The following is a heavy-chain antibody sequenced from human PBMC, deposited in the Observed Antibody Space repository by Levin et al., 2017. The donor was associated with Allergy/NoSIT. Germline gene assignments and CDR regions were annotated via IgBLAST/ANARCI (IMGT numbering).Heavy chain of an antibody. CDR3: ARDDWGNYYYGMDV. V-gene: IGHV3-33*01. Sequence: PAGGSLRLSCAASGFTFSSYGMHWVRQAPGKGLEWVAVIWYDGSSKYYADSVKGRFTISRDNSKNTLYLQMNSLRAEDTAVYYCARDDWGNYYYGMDVWGQGTTVTVSS. CDR2: IWYDGSSK. CDR1: GFTFSSYG. D-gene: IGHD3-16*01. J-gene: IGHJ6*02.